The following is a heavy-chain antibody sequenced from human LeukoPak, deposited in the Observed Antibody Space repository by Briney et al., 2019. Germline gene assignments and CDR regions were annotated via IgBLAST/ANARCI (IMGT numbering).Heavy chain of an antibody. CDR2: INHSGST. CDR1: DSSTSGYY. CDR3: ARAGRGSGYLSY. J-gene: IGHJ4*02. Sequence: PSETLSLTCTVSDSSTSGYYWSWIRQPPGKGLEWIGEINHSGSTNYNPSLKSRVTISVDTSKNQFSLKLSSVTAADTAVYYCARAGRGSGYLSYWGQGTLVTVSS. D-gene: IGHD3-3*01. V-gene: IGHV4-34*01.